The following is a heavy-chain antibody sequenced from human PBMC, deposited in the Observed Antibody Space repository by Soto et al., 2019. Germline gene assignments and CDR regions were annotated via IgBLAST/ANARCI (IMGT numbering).Heavy chain of an antibody. Sequence: PGGSLRLSCAASGFTFSSYEMIWVRQAPGEGLECLSYITRGGNIIHYADSVKGRITISRDNAKNSLYLQMNSLRAEDSAVYYCASVWSGYSGAQYWGQGTLVTVSS. J-gene: IGHJ4*02. CDR2: ITRGGNII. D-gene: IGHD3-3*01. CDR1: GFTFSSYE. CDR3: ASVWSGYSGAQY. V-gene: IGHV3-48*03.